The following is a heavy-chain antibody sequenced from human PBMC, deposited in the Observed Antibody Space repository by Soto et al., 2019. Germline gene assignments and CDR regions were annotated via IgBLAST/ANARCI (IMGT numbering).Heavy chain of an antibody. V-gene: IGHV1-24*01. CDR3: ATGGITIFGVVIPSYYYYGMDV. D-gene: IGHD3-3*01. CDR1: GYTLTELS. Sequence: ASVKVSCKVSGYTLTELSMHWVRQAPGKGLEWMGGFDPEDGETIYAQKFQGRVTMTEDTSTDTAYMELSSLRSEDTAVCYCATGGITIFGVVIPSYYYYGMDVWGQGTTVTVSS. J-gene: IGHJ6*02. CDR2: FDPEDGET.